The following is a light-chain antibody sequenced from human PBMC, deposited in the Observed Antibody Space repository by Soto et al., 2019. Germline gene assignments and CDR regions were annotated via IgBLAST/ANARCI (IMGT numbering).Light chain of an antibody. CDR1: QSISSW. J-gene: IGKJ1*01. V-gene: IGKV1-5*01. CDR2: DAS. Sequence: DIQMTQSPSTLSASVGDRVTITCRASQSISSWLAWYQQKPGKAPKLLIYDASSLESGVPSRFSGLRSATEFTLTIISLQPDDFATYYCQQYNNYWTFGQGTRVEIK. CDR3: QQYNNYWT.